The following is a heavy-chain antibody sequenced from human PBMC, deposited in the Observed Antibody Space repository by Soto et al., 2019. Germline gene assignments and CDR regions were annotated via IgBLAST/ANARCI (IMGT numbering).Heavy chain of an antibody. J-gene: IGHJ4*02. D-gene: IGHD6-25*01. Sequence: ASVKVSCKASGYTFSNYGITWVRQAPGQGLEWMGWINAGNGNTKYSQKFQGRVTITRDTSASTAYMELSSLRSEDTAVYYCARDLAGRYYFDYWGQGTLVTVSS. V-gene: IGHV1-3*01. CDR3: ARDLAGRYYFDY. CDR1: GYTFSNYG. CDR2: INAGNGNT.